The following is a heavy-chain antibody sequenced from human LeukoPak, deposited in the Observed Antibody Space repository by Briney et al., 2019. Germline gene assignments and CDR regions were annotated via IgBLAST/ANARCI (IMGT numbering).Heavy chain of an antibody. V-gene: IGHV3-48*01. D-gene: IGHD3-10*01. CDR1: GFSFSSYS. CDR3: ARDRLWFGELTDY. J-gene: IGHJ4*02. CDR2: ISSSSGTI. Sequence: PGGSLRLSCAASGFSFSSYSMNWVRQAPGKGLEWVSYISSSSGTIHYADSVKGRFTISRDNAKNSLYLQMNSLRAEDTAVYYCARDRLWFGELTDYWGQGTLVTVSS.